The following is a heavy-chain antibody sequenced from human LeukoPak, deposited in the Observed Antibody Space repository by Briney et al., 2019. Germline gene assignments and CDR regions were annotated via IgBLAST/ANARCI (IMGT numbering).Heavy chain of an antibody. D-gene: IGHD3-10*01. CDR2: ISWNSGSI. V-gene: IGHV3-9*01. Sequence: GRSLRLSCAASGFTFDDYAMHWVRQAPGKGLEWVSGISWNSGSIGYADSVKGRFTISRDNAKNSLYLQMNSLRAEDTAVYYCARDRYYGSGSYSDYWGQGTLVTVSS. J-gene: IGHJ4*02. CDR3: ARDRYYGSGSYSDY. CDR1: GFTFDDYA.